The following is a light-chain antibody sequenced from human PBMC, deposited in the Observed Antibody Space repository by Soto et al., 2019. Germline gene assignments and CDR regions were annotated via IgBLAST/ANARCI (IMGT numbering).Light chain of an antibody. V-gene: IGKV3-20*01. Sequence: EIVLTQSPGTVSLSPGERATLSCRASQSITTSLAWYQRKPGQAPRLLIYDASTRATAIPDRFSGSGSGTDFTLTLSRLEAEDFAVHYCQQYATSPLTFGGGTKVEIK. J-gene: IGKJ4*01. CDR1: QSITTS. CDR3: QQYATSPLT. CDR2: DAS.